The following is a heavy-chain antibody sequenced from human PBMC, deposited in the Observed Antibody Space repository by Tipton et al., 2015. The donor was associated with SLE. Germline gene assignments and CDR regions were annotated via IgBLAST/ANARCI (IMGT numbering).Heavy chain of an antibody. J-gene: IGHJ4*02. Sequence: TLSLTCTVSGGSISSHYWSWIRQPPGKGLEWIGYIYYSGSTNYNPSLKSRVTISVDTSKNQFSLKLSSVTAADTAVYYCASSSTGTLNVRIAAAGNDYWGQGTLVTVSS. CDR2: IYYSGST. CDR1: GGSISSHY. V-gene: IGHV4-59*11. CDR3: ASSSTGTLNVRIAAAGNDY. D-gene: IGHD6-13*01.